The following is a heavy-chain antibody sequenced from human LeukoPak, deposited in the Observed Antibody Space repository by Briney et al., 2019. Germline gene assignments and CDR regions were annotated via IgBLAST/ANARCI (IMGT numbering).Heavy chain of an antibody. Sequence: GGSLRLSCAASGFTFSSYGMHWVRQAPGKGLEWVAFIRYDGSNKYYADSVKGRFTISRDNSKNTLYLQMNSLKTEDTAVYYCTTDHQTTVSPYYYYYYMDVWGKGTTVTVSS. CDR3: TTDHQTTVSPYYYYYYMDV. V-gene: IGHV3-30*02. D-gene: IGHD4-11*01. J-gene: IGHJ6*03. CDR1: GFTFSSYG. CDR2: IRYDGSNK.